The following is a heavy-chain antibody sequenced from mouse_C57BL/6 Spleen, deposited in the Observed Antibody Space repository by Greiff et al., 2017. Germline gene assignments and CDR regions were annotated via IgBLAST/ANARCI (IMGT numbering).Heavy chain of an antibody. CDR1: GYTFTSYW. CDR2: IHPNSGST. V-gene: IGHV1-64*01. CDR3: ARGGSSLGFAY. Sequence: QVQLQQPGAELVKPGASVKLSCKASGYTFTSYWMHWVKQRPGQGLEWIGMIHPNSGSTNYNEKFKSKATLTVDKSSSTAYMQLSSRTSEDSAVYYCARGGSSLGFAYWGQGTLVTVSA. D-gene: IGHD1-1*01. J-gene: IGHJ3*01.